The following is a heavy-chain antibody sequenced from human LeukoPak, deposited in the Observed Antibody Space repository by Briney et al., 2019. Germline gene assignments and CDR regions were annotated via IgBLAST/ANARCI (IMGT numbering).Heavy chain of an antibody. V-gene: IGHV4-38-2*01. CDR3: ARQGGGVYYYNHMDV. CDR1: GYSISSGYY. CDR2: IYHSGST. D-gene: IGHD2-15*01. J-gene: IGHJ6*03. Sequence: PSETLSLTCAVSGYSISSGYYWGWIRQPPGKGLEWIGSIYHSGSTYYNPSLKSRVTISVDTSKNQFSLKLNSVTAADTAVYYCARQGGGVYYYNHMDVWGKGTTVTVSS.